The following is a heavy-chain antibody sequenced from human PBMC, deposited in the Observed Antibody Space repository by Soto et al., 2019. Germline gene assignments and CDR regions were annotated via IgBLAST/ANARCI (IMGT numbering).Heavy chain of an antibody. D-gene: IGHD2-2*01. CDR2: ISGSGGSI. V-gene: IGHV3-23*01. J-gene: IGHJ4*02. CDR3: ARDRDIVVVPAAVPYYFDY. CDR1: GFTFSTYA. Sequence: GSLRLSCAASGFTFSTYAMNWVRQAPGNGLEWVSAISGSGGSIHYADSVKGRFTISRDNSKNTLYLQMNSLRAEDTAVYYCARDRDIVVVPAAVPYYFDYWGQGTLVTVSS.